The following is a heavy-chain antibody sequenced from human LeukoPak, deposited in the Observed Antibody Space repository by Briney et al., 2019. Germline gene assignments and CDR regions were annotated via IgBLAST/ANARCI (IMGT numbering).Heavy chain of an antibody. CDR1: GFTFSNYA. Sequence: GGSLRLSCAASGFTFSNYAMSWVRRVPGKGLEWVSSLSGNGDSPYYVDSVKGRFTISRDNSKHTLYLQMNSLTVEDTAVYYCAKGQDYGSGTPCGHWGQGTLVTVSS. CDR2: LSGNGDSP. CDR3: AKGQDYGSGTPCGH. J-gene: IGHJ4*02. V-gene: IGHV3-23*01. D-gene: IGHD3-10*01.